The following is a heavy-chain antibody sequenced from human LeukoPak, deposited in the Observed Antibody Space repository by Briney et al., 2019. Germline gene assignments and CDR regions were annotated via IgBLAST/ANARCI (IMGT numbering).Heavy chain of an antibody. CDR3: ARAAAGTVFDY. V-gene: IGHV4-4*02. CDR1: GGSIYNDNW. Sequence: PSETLSLTCAVSGGSIYNDNWWSWVRQPPGKGLEWIGEIWHSGSTNYSPSLKSRVTILLDTSKNQFSLRLSSVTAADTAVYYCARAAAGTVFDYWGQGTLVTVSS. D-gene: IGHD6-13*01. CDR2: IWHSGST. J-gene: IGHJ4*02.